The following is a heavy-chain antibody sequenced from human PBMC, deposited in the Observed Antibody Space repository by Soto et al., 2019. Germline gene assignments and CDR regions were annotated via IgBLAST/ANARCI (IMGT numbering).Heavy chain of an antibody. D-gene: IGHD4-17*01. CDR3: ATERGGDYGASRPLYNWFDP. J-gene: IGHJ5*02. CDR2: IYYSGST. V-gene: IGHV4-39*01. CDR1: GGSISSSSYY. Sequence: SETLSLTCTVSGGSISSSSYYWGWIRQPPGKGLEWIGSIYYSGSTYYNPSLKSRVTISVDTSKNQFSLKLSSVTAADTAVYYCATERGGDYGASRPLYNWFDPWGQGTLVTVSS.